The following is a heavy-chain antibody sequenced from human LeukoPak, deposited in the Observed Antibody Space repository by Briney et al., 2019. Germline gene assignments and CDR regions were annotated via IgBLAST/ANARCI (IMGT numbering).Heavy chain of an antibody. D-gene: IGHD4-17*01. CDR3: ASYGGKPHSDY. Sequence: SVKVSCKASGGTFSSYAISWVRQAPGQGLEWMGRIIPILGIANCAQKFQGRVTITADKSTSTAYMELSSLRSEDTAVYYCASYGGKPHSDYWGQGTLVTVSS. V-gene: IGHV1-69*04. CDR2: IIPILGIA. CDR1: GGTFSSYA. J-gene: IGHJ4*02.